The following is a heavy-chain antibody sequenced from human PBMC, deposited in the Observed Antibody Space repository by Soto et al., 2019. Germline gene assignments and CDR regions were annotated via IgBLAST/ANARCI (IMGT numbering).Heavy chain of an antibody. V-gene: IGHV1-18*01. J-gene: IGHJ4*02. CDR1: GYTFTTYG. CDR3: ARDFTKSSSWPYYLDY. CDR2: TGAYSGRT. D-gene: IGHD6-13*01. Sequence: QVQLVQSGAEVKKPGASVKVSCKASGYTFTTYGITWVRQAPGQGLEWRGWTGAYSGRTRFAQRLQGRVTMTTDTPTTTAYVELRSLTADDTAVYYCARDFTKSSSWPYYLDYWGQGTLVTVSS.